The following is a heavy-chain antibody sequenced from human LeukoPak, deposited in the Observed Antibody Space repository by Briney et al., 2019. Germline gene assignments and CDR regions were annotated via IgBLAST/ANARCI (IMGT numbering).Heavy chain of an antibody. CDR1: GFTVSSNY. D-gene: IGHD2-15*01. Sequence: GGSLRLSYAASGFTVSSNYMSWVRQAPGKGLEWVSVIYSGGSTYYADSVKGRFTISRDNSKNTLYLQMNSLRAEDTAVYYCARQAATRYYYYYMDVWGKGTTVTVSS. J-gene: IGHJ6*03. V-gene: IGHV3-53*01. CDR3: ARQAATRYYYYYMDV. CDR2: IYSGGST.